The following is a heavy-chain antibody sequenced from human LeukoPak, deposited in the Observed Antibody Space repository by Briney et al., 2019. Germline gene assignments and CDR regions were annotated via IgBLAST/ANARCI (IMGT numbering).Heavy chain of an antibody. V-gene: IGHV3-48*03. CDR3: ARGEGIDDYYGSGSYYPSY. CDR1: GFTFSSYE. J-gene: IGHJ4*02. D-gene: IGHD3-10*01. Sequence: GGSLRLSCAASGFTFSSYEMNWVRQAPGKGLEWVSYISSSGSTIYYADSVKGRFTISRDNAKNSLYLQMNSLRAEDTAVYYCARGEGIDDYYGSGSYYPSYWGQGTLVTVSS. CDR2: ISSSGSTI.